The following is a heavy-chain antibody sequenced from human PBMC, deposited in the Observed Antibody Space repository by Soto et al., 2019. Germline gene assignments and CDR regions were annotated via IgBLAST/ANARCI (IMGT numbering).Heavy chain of an antibody. CDR3: ARARITMVRGVPRERYYYDY. D-gene: IGHD3-10*01. Sequence: SETLSLTCAVYGWSFSGYYWSWIRQPPGKGLEWIGEINHSGSTNYNPSLKSRVTISVDTSKNQFSLKLSSVTAADTAVYYCARARITMVRGVPRERYYYDYWGQGTLVTVSS. CDR1: GWSFSGYY. CDR2: INHSGST. J-gene: IGHJ4*02. V-gene: IGHV4-34*01.